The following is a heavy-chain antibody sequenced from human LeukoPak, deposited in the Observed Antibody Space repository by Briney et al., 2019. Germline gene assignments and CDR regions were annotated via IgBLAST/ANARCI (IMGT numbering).Heavy chain of an antibody. D-gene: IGHD2-2*01. CDR1: GLTFSSYS. CDR2: ISSSSSTI. Sequence: PGGSLRLSCAASGLTFSSYSMNWVRQAPGKGLEWVSYISSSSSTIYYADSVKGRFTISRDNAKNSLYLQMNSLRAEDTAVYYCAREDCSSTSCYPYYFDYWGQGTLVTVSS. J-gene: IGHJ4*02. CDR3: AREDCSSTSCYPYYFDY. V-gene: IGHV3-48*04.